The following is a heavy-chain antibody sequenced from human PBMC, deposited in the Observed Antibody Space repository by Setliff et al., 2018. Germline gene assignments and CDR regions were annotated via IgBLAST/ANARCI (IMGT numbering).Heavy chain of an antibody. J-gene: IGHJ3*02. CDR3: ARDVFPYHYEGAFDI. V-gene: IGHV1-46*01. Sequence: GASAKVSCKASGYTFTSHYMHWVRQAPGLGLEWMGTINPSSGRTSYAQKFQGRVTMTRDTSTSTVYMDMSSLRSEDTAVYYCARDVFPYHYEGAFDIWGQGTMVTVSS. CDR2: INPSSGRT. D-gene: IGHD3-22*01. CDR1: GYTFTSHY.